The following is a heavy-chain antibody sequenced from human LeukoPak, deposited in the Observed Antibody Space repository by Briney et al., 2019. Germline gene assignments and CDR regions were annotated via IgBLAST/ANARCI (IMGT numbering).Heavy chain of an antibody. CDR3: ARVGSSWLHYYFDY. D-gene: IGHD6-13*01. CDR1: GGSISSSSYY. V-gene: IGHV4-39*07. Sequence: SETLSLTCTVSGGSISSSSYYWAWIRQPPGKGLEWIGNIYYGGSTYYNPSLKSRVTISVDTSKNQFSLKLSSVTAADTAVYNCARVGSSWLHYYFDYWGQGTLVTVSS. J-gene: IGHJ4*02. CDR2: IYYGGST.